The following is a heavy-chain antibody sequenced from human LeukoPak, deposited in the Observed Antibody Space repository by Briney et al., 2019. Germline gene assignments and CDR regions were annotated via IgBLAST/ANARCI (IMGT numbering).Heavy chain of an antibody. D-gene: IGHD6-13*01. J-gene: IGHJ6*02. CDR2: INPNSGGT. Sequence: GASVKVSCKASGYTFTGYYMHWVRQAPGQGLEWMGWINPNSGGTNYAQKFQGWVTMTRDTSISTAYMELSRLRSDDTAVYYCARSGDSSRWYRRMGYYYYYGMDVWGQGTTVTVSS. CDR3: ARSGDSSRWYRRMGYYYYYGMDV. CDR1: GYTFTGYY. V-gene: IGHV1-2*04.